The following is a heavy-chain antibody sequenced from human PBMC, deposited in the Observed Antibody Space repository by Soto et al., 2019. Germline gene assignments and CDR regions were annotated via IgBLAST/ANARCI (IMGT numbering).Heavy chain of an antibody. V-gene: IGHV3-30-3*01. CDR2: ISPDGSKT. CDR1: GFNFNSYT. D-gene: IGHD2-8*02. Sequence: QVQLVESGGGVVQPGRSLRLSCAASGFNFNSYTFNWVRQAPGKGLEWVAMISPDGSKTNYADALKGRFTISRDNSNNKVFPQMNSLTTEDSAIYFCARGLLEVMVPFDHWGQGTLVTVS. J-gene: IGHJ4*02. CDR3: ARGLLEVMVPFDH.